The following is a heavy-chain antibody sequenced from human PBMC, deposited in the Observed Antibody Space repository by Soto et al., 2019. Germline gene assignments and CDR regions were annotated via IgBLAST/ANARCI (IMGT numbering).Heavy chain of an antibody. J-gene: IGHJ3*02. CDR3: ARHLWVGSSWYLGAFDI. D-gene: IGHD6-13*01. V-gene: IGHV4-39*01. Sequence: PSETLSLTCTVSGGSISSGSSYWGWIRQPPGKGLEWIGSIYYLGNTYYNPSLGGRVSISVDTSKNQFSLKLSSVTAADTAVYYCARHLWVGSSWYLGAFDIWGQGTMVTVSS. CDR2: IYYLGNT. CDR1: GGSISSGSSY.